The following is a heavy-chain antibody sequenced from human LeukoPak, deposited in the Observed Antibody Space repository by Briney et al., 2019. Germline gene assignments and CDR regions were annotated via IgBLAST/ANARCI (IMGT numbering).Heavy chain of an antibody. V-gene: IGHV4-34*01. D-gene: IGHD3-10*01. CDR2: INHVRIT. Sequence: SETLSLTCAVYGESFDGYYWSWIRQSPGKGLEWIGHINHVRITNHNPSLKSRVTISVDTSKNQFSLKLSSVTAADTAVYYCARARSMVRGVIKGYWFDPWGQGTLVTVSS. J-gene: IGHJ5*02. CDR1: GESFDGYY. CDR3: ARARSMVRGVIKGYWFDP.